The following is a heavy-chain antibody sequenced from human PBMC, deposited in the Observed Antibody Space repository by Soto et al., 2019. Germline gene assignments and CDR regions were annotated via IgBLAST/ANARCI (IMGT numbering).Heavy chain of an antibody. V-gene: IGHV3-23*01. D-gene: IGHD2-2*01. CDR3: ARVPSTSYHYFDY. CDR2: ISGSGGNT. Sequence: PGGSLRLSCAASGFTFGSYAMSWVRQAPGEGLEWVSAISGSGGNTYYADSVKGRFTISRDNSKNTLYLQMSSLRAEDTAVYYCARVPSTSYHYFDYWGQGTLVTVSS. J-gene: IGHJ4*02. CDR1: GFTFGSYA.